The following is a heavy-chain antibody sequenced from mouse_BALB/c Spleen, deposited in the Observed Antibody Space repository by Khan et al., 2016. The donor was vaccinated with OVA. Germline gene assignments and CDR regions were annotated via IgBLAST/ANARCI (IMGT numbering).Heavy chain of an antibody. CDR1: GFTFCYYR. CDR3: STGAYYYGTPFDY. V-gene: IGHV13-2*02. Sequence: VQLVETGGGLVRPGNSLKLSCVTSGFTFCYYRMHCLRQFPGKRLEWIAVITVQSDNSEANYAESVKVRFTISRDDSKSSVYLQLNRLREEDTAAYYCSTGAYYYGTPFDYWGQGTTLTVSS. CDR2: ITVQSDNSEA. D-gene: IGHD1-1*01. J-gene: IGHJ2*01.